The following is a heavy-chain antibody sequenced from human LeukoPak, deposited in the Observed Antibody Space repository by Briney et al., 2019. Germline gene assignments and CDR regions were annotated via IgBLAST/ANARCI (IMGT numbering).Heavy chain of an antibody. CDR2: MNPNSGNT. CDR1: GYTFTSYD. CDR3: AGRGRGRRSSGWPDYYYYGMDV. Sequence: ASVKVSCKASGYTFTSYDINWVRQATGQGLEWMGWMNPNSGNTGYAQKFQGRVTMTRNTSISTAYMELSSLRSEDTAVYYCAGRGRGRRSSGWPDYYYYGMDVWGQGTTVTVSS. V-gene: IGHV1-8*01. J-gene: IGHJ6*02. D-gene: IGHD6-19*01.